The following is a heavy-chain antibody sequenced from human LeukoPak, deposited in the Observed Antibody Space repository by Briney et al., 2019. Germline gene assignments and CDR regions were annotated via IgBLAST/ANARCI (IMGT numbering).Heavy chain of an antibody. J-gene: IGHJ4*02. V-gene: IGHV4-38-2*02. CDR3: ARLDIVAPLTPFDY. CDR2: IYHSGST. CDR1: GYSISSGYY. Sequence: SETLSLTCTVSGYSISSGYYWGWIRQPPGKGLEWIGSIYHSGSTYYNPSLKSRVTISVDTSKNQFSLKLSSVTAADTAVYYCARLDIVAPLTPFDYWGQGTLVTVSS. D-gene: IGHD5-12*01.